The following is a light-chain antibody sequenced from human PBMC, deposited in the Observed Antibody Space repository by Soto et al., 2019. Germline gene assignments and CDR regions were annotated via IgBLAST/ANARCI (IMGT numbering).Light chain of an antibody. CDR2: AAS. J-gene: IGKJ2*01. V-gene: IGKV1-39*01. CDR3: QQSYTRPYT. Sequence: GDRVTITCRASQSIRSYLNWYQQKPGKAPKLLIYAASSLQNGVPSTFSGSGSETDFTLTISSLQPEDFGTYYCQQSYTRPYTFGQGTKVEIK. CDR1: QSIRSY.